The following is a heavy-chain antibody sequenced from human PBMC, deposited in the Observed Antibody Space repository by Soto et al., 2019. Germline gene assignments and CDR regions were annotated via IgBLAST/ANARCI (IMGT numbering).Heavy chain of an antibody. Sequence: ASVKASCKASGYTFTSYGISWVRQAPGQGLEWMGWISAYNGNTNYAQKLQGRVTMTTDTSTSTAYMELRSLRSDDTAVYYCARSVFWSGYYYYYGMDVWGQGTTVTVSS. V-gene: IGHV1-18*01. CDR1: GYTFTSYG. D-gene: IGHD3-3*01. J-gene: IGHJ6*02. CDR2: ISAYNGNT. CDR3: ARSVFWSGYYYYYGMDV.